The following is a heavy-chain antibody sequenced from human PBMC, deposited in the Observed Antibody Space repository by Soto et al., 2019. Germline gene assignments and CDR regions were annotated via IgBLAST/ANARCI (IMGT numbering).Heavy chain of an antibody. J-gene: IGHJ4*02. CDR3: VRADDHPDNGFDY. Sequence: QVQLVESGGGVVQPGRSLRLSCAASGFIFSNYGMHWVRQAPGKGLEWVAVIPNDGTYQYYVDSVKGRVTISRDNSKDTLYRQMKSLRAADGAVYYCVRADDHPDNGFDYWGQGILVTVSS. D-gene: IGHD1-1*01. V-gene: IGHV3-30*19. CDR1: GFIFSNYG. CDR2: IPNDGTYQ.